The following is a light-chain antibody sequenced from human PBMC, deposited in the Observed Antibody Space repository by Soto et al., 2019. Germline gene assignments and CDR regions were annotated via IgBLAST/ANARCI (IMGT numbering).Light chain of an antibody. Sequence: QSVLTQPASVSGSPGQSITISCTGTSSDLAIYNYVSWYQQQPGKAPKLVIYEVTDRPSGVSDRFSGSKSGNTASLTISGLQPEDEADYYCSSYTSSSLYVFGTGTKVTVL. J-gene: IGLJ1*01. CDR2: EVT. V-gene: IGLV2-14*01. CDR1: SSDLAIYNY. CDR3: SSYTSSSLYV.